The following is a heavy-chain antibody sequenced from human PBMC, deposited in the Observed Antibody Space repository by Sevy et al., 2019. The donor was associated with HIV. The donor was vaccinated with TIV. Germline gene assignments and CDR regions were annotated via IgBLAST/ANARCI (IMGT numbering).Heavy chain of an antibody. D-gene: IGHD6-19*01. Sequence: GGSLRLSCAASGFTFSSYSMNWVRQAPGNGLEWVSSINSSSSYIYYADSVKGRFTISRDNAKNSLYLQMNSLRAEDTAVYYCARAYTSFSSGWYKDYYGMDVWGQGTTVTVSS. CDR1: GFTFSSYS. CDR2: INSSSSYI. CDR3: ARAYTSFSSGWYKDYYGMDV. J-gene: IGHJ6*02. V-gene: IGHV3-21*01.